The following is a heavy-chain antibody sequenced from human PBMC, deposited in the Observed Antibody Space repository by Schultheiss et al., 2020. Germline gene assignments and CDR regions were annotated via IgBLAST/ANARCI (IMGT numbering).Heavy chain of an antibody. CDR1: GGSFSGYY. V-gene: IGHV4-34*01. CDR2: ISHSGST. J-gene: IGHJ3*02. D-gene: IGHD2-2*01. Sequence: SETLSLTCAVYGGSFSGYYWSWIRQPPGKGLEWIGEISHSGSTNFNPSLKSRVTISVDTSKNQFSLRLSSVTAADTAVYYCAGIVVEAAAPADAFDIWGQGKMVTVSS. CDR3: AGIVVEAAAPADAFDI.